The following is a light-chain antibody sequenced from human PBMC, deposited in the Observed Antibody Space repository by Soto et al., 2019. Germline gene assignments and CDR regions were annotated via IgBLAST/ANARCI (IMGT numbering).Light chain of an antibody. CDR3: HQYVSSWT. CDR1: QSVSSSY. V-gene: IGKV3-20*01. CDR2: GVS. J-gene: IGKJ1*01. Sequence: EIVLTQSPGTLSLSPGERATLSCRASQSVSSSYLAWYQQKPGQAPRLLIYGVSSRATGIPDRFSGSGSGTDFTLTISRLEPEDFAVYYCHQYVSSWTFGQGTKVDIK.